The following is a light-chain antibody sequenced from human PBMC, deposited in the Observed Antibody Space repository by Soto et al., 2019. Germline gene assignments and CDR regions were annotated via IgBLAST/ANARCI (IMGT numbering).Light chain of an antibody. CDR3: LQDYNYPWT. Sequence: AIQMTPSPSSLSASVGDRVPITCRASQGIRNDLGWYQQKPGKGPNLLIYAASNLHSGVPSRFSGSGSGTDFTLTISSLEPEDFATYYCLQDYNYPWTFGQGTKVEI. V-gene: IGKV1-6*01. CDR1: QGIRND. J-gene: IGKJ1*01. CDR2: AAS.